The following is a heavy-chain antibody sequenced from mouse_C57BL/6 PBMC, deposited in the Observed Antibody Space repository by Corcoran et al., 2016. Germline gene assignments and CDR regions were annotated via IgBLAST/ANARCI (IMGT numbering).Heavy chain of an antibody. J-gene: IGHJ3*01. CDR2: INTYSGVP. V-gene: IGHV9-3*01. D-gene: IGHD1-1*01. CDR1: GYTFTTYG. CDR3: ARQASYAWFYY. Sequence: QIQLVQSGPELKKPGETVKISCKASGYTFTTYGMSWVKQAPGKGLKWMGWINTYSGVPTYADDFKGRFAFSLETSASTAYWQINNLKNEDTATSFCARQASYAWFYYWGQGTLVTVSA.